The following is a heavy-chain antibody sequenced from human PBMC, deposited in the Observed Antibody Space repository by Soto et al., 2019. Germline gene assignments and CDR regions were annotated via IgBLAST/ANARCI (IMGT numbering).Heavy chain of an antibody. CDR1: GGSIFSSDYF. CDR3: TRIVVVPTSGYVGFDH. Sequence: SETLSLTCNVSGGSIFSSDYFWGWIRQAPGKGLEWIGSMSYSGSTLHNPSLRSRVTISVDTPKSQFSLKLSSVTATDTAVYYCTRIVVVPTSGYVGFDHWGQGTRVTVSS. CDR2: MSYSGST. D-gene: IGHD2-21*01. J-gene: IGHJ4*02. V-gene: IGHV4-39*01.